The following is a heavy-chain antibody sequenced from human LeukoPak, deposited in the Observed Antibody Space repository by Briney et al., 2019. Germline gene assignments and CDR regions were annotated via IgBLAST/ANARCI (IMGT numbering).Heavy chain of an antibody. CDR3: ARVGRHYYGSGSDMDV. CDR2: IKQDGSEK. V-gene: IGHV3-7*03. J-gene: IGHJ6*04. Sequence: PGGSLRLSCAASGFTFSSYWMSWVRQAPGKGLEWVANIKQDGSEKYYVDSVKGRFTISRDNAKNSLYLQMNSLRAEDTAVYYCARVGRHYYGSGSDMDVWGKGTTVTISS. CDR1: GFTFSSYW. D-gene: IGHD3-10*01.